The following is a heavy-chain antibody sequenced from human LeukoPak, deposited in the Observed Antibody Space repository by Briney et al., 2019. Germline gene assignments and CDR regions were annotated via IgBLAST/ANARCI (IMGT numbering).Heavy chain of an antibody. CDR2: ISDSGVSS. D-gene: IGHD6-13*01. Sequence: GGSLRLSCAALGFTFSSYAMSWVRQAPGKGLEWVSGISDSGVSSYYADSVKGRFTISRDNSKNTLSLQMNSLRAEDTAVYYCAKASAGSSWYLGDDYWGQGTLVTVSS. CDR3: AKASAGSSWYLGDDY. V-gene: IGHV3-23*01. CDR1: GFTFSSYA. J-gene: IGHJ4*02.